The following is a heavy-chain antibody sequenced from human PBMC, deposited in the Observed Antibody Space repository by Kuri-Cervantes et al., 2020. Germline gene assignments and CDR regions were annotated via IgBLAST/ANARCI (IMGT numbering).Heavy chain of an antibody. Sequence: GESLKISCAASGFTFSSYAMHWVRQAPGKGLGWVAVISYDGSNKCYADSVKGRFTISRDNSKNTLYLQMNSLRAEDTAVYYCARGGGVVVPAAIRYWGQGTLVTVSS. D-gene: IGHD2-2*01. CDR3: ARGGGVVVPAAIRY. J-gene: IGHJ4*02. V-gene: IGHV3-30-3*01. CDR1: GFTFSSYA. CDR2: ISYDGSNK.